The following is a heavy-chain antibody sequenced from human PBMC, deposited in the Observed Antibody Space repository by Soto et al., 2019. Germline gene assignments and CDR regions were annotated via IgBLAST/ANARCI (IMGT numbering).Heavy chain of an antibody. D-gene: IGHD3-10*01. CDR1: GGSFIGYY. J-gene: IGHJ4*02. CDR2: INHSGST. V-gene: IGHV4-34*01. CDR3: ARGRDHGSGSYLAYFDY. Sequence: SETLSLTCAVYGGSFIGYYCIFIRHPPFKGLEWIGEINHSGSTNYNPSLKSRVTISVDTSKNQFSLKLSSVTAADTAVYYCARGRDHGSGSYLAYFDYWGQGTLVTVSS.